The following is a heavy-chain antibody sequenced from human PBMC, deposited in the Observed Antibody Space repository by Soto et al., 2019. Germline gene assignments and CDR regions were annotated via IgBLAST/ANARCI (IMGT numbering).Heavy chain of an antibody. CDR1: GYSFTSYW. D-gene: IGHD7-27*01. CDR2: IDPSDSYT. Sequence: GEFLKISCKGSGYSFTSYWISWVRQMPGKGLEWMGRIDPSDSYTNYSPSFQGHVTISADKSISTAYLQWSSLKASDTAMYYCVSPESGYYYGMDVWGQGTTVTVSS. CDR3: VSPESGYYYGMDV. J-gene: IGHJ6*02. V-gene: IGHV5-10-1*01.